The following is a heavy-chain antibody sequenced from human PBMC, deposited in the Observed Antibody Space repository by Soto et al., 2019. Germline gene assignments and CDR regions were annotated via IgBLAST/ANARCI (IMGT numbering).Heavy chain of an antibody. CDR3: ARGSTVTTAHDAFDI. D-gene: IGHD4-17*01. CDR2: ISYDGSNK. CDR1: GFTFSSYA. Sequence: QVQLVESGGGVVQPGRSLRLSCAASGFTFSSYAMHWVLQAPGKGLEWVAVISYDGSNKYYADSVKGRFTISRDNSKNTLYLQMNSLRAEDTAVYYCARGSTVTTAHDAFDIWGQGTMVTVSS. J-gene: IGHJ3*02. V-gene: IGHV3-30-3*01.